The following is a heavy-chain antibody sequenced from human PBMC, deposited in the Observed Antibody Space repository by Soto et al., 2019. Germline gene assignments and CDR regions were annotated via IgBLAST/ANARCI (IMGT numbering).Heavy chain of an antibody. CDR3: ARDRAPYSSSPLGMDV. Sequence: QVQLQESGPGLVKPSETLSLTCTVSGGSISSYYWSWIRQPPGKGLEWIGYIYYSGSTNYNPSLKSRVTISVDTSKNQFSLKLSSVTAADTAVYYCARDRAPYSSSPLGMDVWGQGTTVTVSS. J-gene: IGHJ6*02. D-gene: IGHD6-6*01. CDR2: IYYSGST. CDR1: GGSISSYY. V-gene: IGHV4-59*01.